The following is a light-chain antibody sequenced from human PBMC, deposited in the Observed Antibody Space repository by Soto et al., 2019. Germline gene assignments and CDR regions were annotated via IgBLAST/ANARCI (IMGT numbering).Light chain of an antibody. Sequence: QSALTQPRSVSGSPGRSVTISCTGTSSDVGSYKDVSWYQHHPGKVPKLMIYDVSERPSGVPDRFSGSKSGNTASLTISGLQAEDEANYYCCAYADTFYVFGTGTKATVX. J-gene: IGLJ1*01. V-gene: IGLV2-11*01. CDR1: SSDVGSYKD. CDR2: DVS. CDR3: CAYADTFYV.